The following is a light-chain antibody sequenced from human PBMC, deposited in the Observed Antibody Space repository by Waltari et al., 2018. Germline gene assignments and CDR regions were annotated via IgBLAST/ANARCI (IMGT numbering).Light chain of an antibody. Sequence: EVVLTHSPGPLSLSPGQRATLPCRASQRISSRPLAWYPPNPDQAPRVLNFGTSTRATGIAARFSVSGSETDFALTISRLEPEDCGMYYGQAVSSPPKLTFGGGTKVEIK. J-gene: IGKJ4*01. CDR3: QAVSSPPKLT. CDR1: QRISSRP. CDR2: GTS. V-gene: IGKV3-20*01.